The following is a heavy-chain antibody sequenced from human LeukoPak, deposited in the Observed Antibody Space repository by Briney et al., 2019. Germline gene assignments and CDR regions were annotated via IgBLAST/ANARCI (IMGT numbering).Heavy chain of an antibody. CDR1: GGSISSYY. V-gene: IGHV4-59*01. CDR3: ARGRVSSSTWYSTYYYYFYMDV. D-gene: IGHD1-1*01. CDR2: VDHTGST. J-gene: IGHJ6*03. Sequence: SETLSLTCTVSGGSISSYYWSWIRQPPGNGLEWIGYVDHTGSTNFNPSLNGRVSISRDTTKNLFSLRLRSVTAADTAVYFCARGRVSSSTWYSTYYYYFYMDVWGKGTTVTVSS.